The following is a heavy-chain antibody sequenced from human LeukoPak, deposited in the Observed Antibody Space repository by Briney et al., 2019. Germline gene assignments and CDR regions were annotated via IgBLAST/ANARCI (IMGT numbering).Heavy chain of an antibody. CDR1: GFSVSNNY. CDR3: ARDPGGSGRLDY. CDR2: IYGDGST. J-gene: IGHJ4*02. Sequence: GGSLRLSCAASGFSVSNNYMSWVRQAPGKGLEWVSVIYGDGSTFKADSVKGRFTISRDNSKNMVYLQMNSLRVEDTAVYYCARDPGGSGRLDYWGQGTQVTVSS. V-gene: IGHV3-53*01. D-gene: IGHD2-15*01.